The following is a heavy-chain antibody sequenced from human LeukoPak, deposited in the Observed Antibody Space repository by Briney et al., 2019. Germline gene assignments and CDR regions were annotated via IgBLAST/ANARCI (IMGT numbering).Heavy chain of an antibody. CDR1: GGSISSYY. J-gene: IGHJ4*02. V-gene: IGHV4-59*08. CDR3: ARYYDSSGYLPAFDY. Sequence: SETLSLTCTVSGGSISSYYWSWIRQPPGKGLEWIGYIYYSGSTNYNPSLKSRVTISVDTSKNQFSLKLSSVTAADTAVYYCARYYDSSGYLPAFDYWGQGTLVAVSS. CDR2: IYYSGST. D-gene: IGHD3-22*01.